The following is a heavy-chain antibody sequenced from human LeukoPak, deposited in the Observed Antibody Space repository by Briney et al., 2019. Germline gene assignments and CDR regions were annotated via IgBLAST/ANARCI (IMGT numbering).Heavy chain of an antibody. CDR3: AKDPVGYSYGYVY. Sequence: GGSLRLSCAASGFTFSSYAMSWVRQAPGKGLEWVSVISGSGGSTYYANSVKGRFTISRDNSKNTLFLQMNSLRAEDTAVYYCAKDPVGYSYGYVYWGQGTLVTVSS. CDR2: ISGSGGST. D-gene: IGHD5-18*01. J-gene: IGHJ4*02. CDR1: GFTFSSYA. V-gene: IGHV3-23*01.